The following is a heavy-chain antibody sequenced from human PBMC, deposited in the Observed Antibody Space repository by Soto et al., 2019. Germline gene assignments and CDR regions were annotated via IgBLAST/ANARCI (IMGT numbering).Heavy chain of an antibody. CDR3: ARGHSLPAAIDYYYGMDV. Sequence: SETLSLTCTVSGGSISSGDYYWSWIRQPPGKGLEWIGYIYYSGSTYYNPSLKSRVTISVDTSKNQFSLKLSSVTAADTAVYYCARGHSLPAAIDYYYGMDVWGQGTTVTVSS. D-gene: IGHD2-2*01. CDR2: IYYSGST. V-gene: IGHV4-30-4*01. CDR1: GGSISSGDYY. J-gene: IGHJ6*02.